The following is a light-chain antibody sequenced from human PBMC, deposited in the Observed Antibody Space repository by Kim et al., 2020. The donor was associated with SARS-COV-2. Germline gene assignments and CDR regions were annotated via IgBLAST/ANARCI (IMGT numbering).Light chain of an antibody. V-gene: IGLV2-14*03. CDR2: DVS. Sequence: QSIPISCTGTSSGFGGYNLVSRYQQHPGKGPKVMIYDVSNRPSGVSDRFSGSKSGNTASLTISGLQAEAEADYYCSSWAGSSTRYVFGTGTKVTVL. CDR3: SSWAGSSTRYV. J-gene: IGLJ1*01. CDR1: SSGFGGYNL.